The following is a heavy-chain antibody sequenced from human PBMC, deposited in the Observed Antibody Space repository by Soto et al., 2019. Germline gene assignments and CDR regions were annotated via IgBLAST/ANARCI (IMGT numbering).Heavy chain of an antibody. CDR1: GYTLTELS. D-gene: IGHD3-22*01. CDR3: ARGGSTGYYDSSAHDAFDI. V-gene: IGHV1-24*01. Sequence: ASVKVSCKVSGYTLTELSMHWVRQAPGKGLEWMGGFDPEDGETSYAQKFQGRVTMTRDTSTSTVYMELSSLRSEDTAVYYFARGGSTGYYDSSAHDAFDIWGQGTMVTVSS. J-gene: IGHJ3*02. CDR2: FDPEDGET.